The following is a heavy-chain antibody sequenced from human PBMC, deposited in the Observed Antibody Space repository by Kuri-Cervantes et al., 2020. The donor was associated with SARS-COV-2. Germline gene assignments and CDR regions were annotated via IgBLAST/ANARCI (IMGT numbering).Heavy chain of an antibody. D-gene: IGHD1-26*01. CDR3: ARQSPDQYSGSSQWFDP. CDR2: IYYSGST. J-gene: IGHJ5*02. V-gene: IGHV4-39*01. Sequence: GSLRLSCTVSGGSISSSTYYWGWIRQPPGKGLEWIGTIYYSGSTDYNPSLKSRVTISVDTSKNQFSLKLSSVTAADTAVYYCARQSPDQYSGSSQWFDPWGQGTLVTVSS. CDR1: GGSISSSTYY.